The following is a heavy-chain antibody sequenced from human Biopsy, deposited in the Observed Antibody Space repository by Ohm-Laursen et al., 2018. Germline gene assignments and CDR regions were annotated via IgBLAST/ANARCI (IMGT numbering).Heavy chain of an antibody. CDR1: GYTFTSYD. D-gene: IGHD1-7*01. CDR3: GRAVRNQLLADP. V-gene: IGHV1-8*01. Sequence: SVKVSCKASGYTFTSYDITWVRQASGQGPEWIGWLNPVSGNSNFGQKFRGRVTVTSDTSISTAYMELSGLTSDNTATYYCGRAVRNQLLADPWGQGTLVTVTS. J-gene: IGHJ5*02. CDR2: LNPVSGNS.